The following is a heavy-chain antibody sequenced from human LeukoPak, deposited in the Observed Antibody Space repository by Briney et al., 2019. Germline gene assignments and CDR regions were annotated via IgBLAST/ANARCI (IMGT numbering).Heavy chain of an antibody. D-gene: IGHD2-21*01. Sequence: PGGSLRLSCVASGFTFTDYAMSWVRQAPGKGLEWVSSIGGGGFNTHYADSVKGRFSISRGTSTNTLYLEMNSLRADDSALYYCAKDNFGLVPYCFDSWGQGTLVTVSS. CDR1: GFTFTDYA. J-gene: IGHJ4*02. CDR3: AKDNFGLVPYCFDS. V-gene: IGHV3-23*01. CDR2: IGGGGFNT.